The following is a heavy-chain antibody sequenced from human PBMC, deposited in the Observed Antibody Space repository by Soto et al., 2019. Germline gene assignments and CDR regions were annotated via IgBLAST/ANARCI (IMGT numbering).Heavy chain of an antibody. J-gene: IGHJ6*02. CDR3: ASFKGSLMDYYYYYGMDV. CDR2: IDPSDSYT. Sequence: PGESLKISCKGSGYSFTSYWVSWVRQMPGKGLEWMGRIDPSDSYTNYSPSFQGHVTISADKSISTAYLQWSSLKASDTAMYYFASFKGSLMDYYYYYGMDVWGQGTTVTVSS. V-gene: IGHV5-10-1*01. CDR1: GYSFTSYW.